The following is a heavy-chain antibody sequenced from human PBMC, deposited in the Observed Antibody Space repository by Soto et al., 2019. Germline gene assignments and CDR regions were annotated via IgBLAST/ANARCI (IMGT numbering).Heavy chain of an antibody. CDR1: GFTFSTYA. V-gene: IGHV3-23*01. J-gene: IGHJ4*02. Sequence: EVQLLESGGTMVQPGGSLRLSCAASGFTFSTYAMNWVRQAPGKGLEWVSYISGSSGGSTYYEDSVKGWFTICGDNSKNSLFLQMNSLIVEDTAVYYCAKVSRLPGRLPYLFWGQGSLVTVSS. CDR3: AKVSRLPGRLPYLF. CDR2: ISGSSGGST. D-gene: IGHD1-26*01.